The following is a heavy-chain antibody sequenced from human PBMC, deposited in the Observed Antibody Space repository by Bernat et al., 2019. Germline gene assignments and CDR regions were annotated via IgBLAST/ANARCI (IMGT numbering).Heavy chain of an antibody. Sequence: QVQLVESGGGVVQPGRSLRLSCAASGFTFSSYAMHWVRQAPGKGLEWVAVISYDGSNKSYADSVKGRFTISRDNSKNTLYLQMNSLRAEDTAVYYCARVWNGPQVVVPADEPTPFYYMDVWGKGTTVTVSS. CDR3: ARVWNGPQVVVPADEPTPFYYMDV. CDR1: GFTFSSYA. D-gene: IGHD2-2*01. CDR2: ISYDGSNK. J-gene: IGHJ6*03. V-gene: IGHV3-30-3*01.